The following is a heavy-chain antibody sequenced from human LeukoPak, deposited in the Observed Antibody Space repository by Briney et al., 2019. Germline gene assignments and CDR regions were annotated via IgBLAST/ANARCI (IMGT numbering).Heavy chain of an antibody. J-gene: IGHJ5*02. CDR3: AIVVPAAPFDP. CDR1: GGTFSSYA. V-gene: IGHV1-69*05. D-gene: IGHD2-2*01. Sequence: SVKVSCKASGGTFSSYAISWVRQAPGQGLEWMGGIIPIFGTANYAQKLQGRVTMTTDTSTSTAYMELRSLRSDDTAVYYCAIVVPAAPFDPWGQGTLVTVSS. CDR2: IIPIFGTA.